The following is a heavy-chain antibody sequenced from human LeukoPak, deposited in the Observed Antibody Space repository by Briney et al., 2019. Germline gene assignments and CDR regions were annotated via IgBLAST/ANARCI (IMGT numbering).Heavy chain of an antibody. D-gene: IGHD3-3*01. CDR3: ARDGGPNYDFWSGYRQAYYYCYMDV. V-gene: IGHV1-2*02. CDR1: GYTFTGYY. Sequence: VASVKVSCKASGYTFTGYYMHWVRQAPGQGLGWMGWINPNSGGTNYAQKFQGRVTMTRDTSISTAYMELSRLRSDDTAVHYCARDGGPNYDFWSGYRQAYYYCYMDVWGKGTTVTVSS. J-gene: IGHJ6*03. CDR2: INPNSGGT.